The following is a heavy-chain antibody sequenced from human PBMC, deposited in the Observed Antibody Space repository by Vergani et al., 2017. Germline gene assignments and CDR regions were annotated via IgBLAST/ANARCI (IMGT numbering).Heavy chain of an antibody. CDR2: INPNSGGT. Sequence: QVQLVQSGAEVKKPGASVKVSCKASGYTFTGYYMHWVRQAPGQGLEWMGWINPNSGGTNYAQKFQGWVTMTRDTCISTAYMELSRLRSDDTAVYYCARGPERAADILSGGFDYWGQGTLVTVSS. D-gene: IGHD3-9*01. CDR1: GYTFTGYY. CDR3: ARGPERAADILSGGFDY. V-gene: IGHV1-2*04. J-gene: IGHJ4*02.